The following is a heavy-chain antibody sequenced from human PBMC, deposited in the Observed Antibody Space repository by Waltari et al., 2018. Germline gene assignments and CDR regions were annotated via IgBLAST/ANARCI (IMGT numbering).Heavy chain of an antibody. J-gene: IGHJ3*02. CDR1: GYTLTELS. CDR2: FDREDDET. V-gene: IGHV1-24*01. Sequence: QVQLVQSGAEVKKPGASVKVSCKVSGYTLTELSMHWVRQAPGKGLEWMGGFDREDDETIYAQKFQGRVTMTADTSTDTAYMTLSSLRSEDTAVYYCATTRTTIFGVATEDAFNIWGQGTMVTVSS. CDR3: ATTRTTIFGVATEDAFNI. D-gene: IGHD3-3*01.